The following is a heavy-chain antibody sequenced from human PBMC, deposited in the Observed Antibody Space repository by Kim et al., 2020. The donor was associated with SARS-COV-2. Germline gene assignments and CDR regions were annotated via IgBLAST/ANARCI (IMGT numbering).Heavy chain of an antibody. CDR1: GFTFDDFT. Sequence: GGSLRLSCAASGFTFDDFTMHWVRQAPGKGLEWVSLINWDGSRTYYADSVKGRFIISRDNSKTSLYLQMNRLKTDYTALYYCAKDPRRVVRGIIKDYAMDVWGPGTAVTVSS. D-gene: IGHD3-10*01. CDR3: AKDPRRVVRGIIKDYAMDV. CDR2: INWDGSRT. V-gene: IGHV3-43*01. J-gene: IGHJ6*02.